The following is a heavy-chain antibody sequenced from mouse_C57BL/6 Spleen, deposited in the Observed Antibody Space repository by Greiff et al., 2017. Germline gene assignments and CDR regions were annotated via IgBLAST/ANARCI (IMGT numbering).Heavy chain of an antibody. D-gene: IGHD1-1*01. J-gene: IGHJ1*03. Sequence: VQLQQSGPELVKPGASVKISCKASGYTFTDYYMNWVKQSHGKSLEWIGDINPNNGGTSYNQKFKGKATLTVDKSSSTAYMELRSLTSEDSAGYYCVRSGTTGVPDWYFDVWGTGTTVTVSS. V-gene: IGHV1-26*01. CDR2: INPNNGGT. CDR1: GYTFTDYY. CDR3: VRSGTTGVPDWYFDV.